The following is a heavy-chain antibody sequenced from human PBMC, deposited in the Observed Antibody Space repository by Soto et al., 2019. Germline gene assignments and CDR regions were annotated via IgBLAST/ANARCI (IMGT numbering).Heavy chain of an antibody. CDR2: ISNSGSSI. V-gene: IGHV3-48*04. D-gene: IGHD2-15*01. CDR3: ARDRGYDAHDYYYNAMDV. Sequence: GGSLRLSCAASGFTLSSYMMNWVRQAPGQELEWISYISNSGSSIDYADSVKGRFTISRDNAKNSLYLQMNSLRAEDTAVYYCARDRGYDAHDYYYNAMDVWGQGTMVTVSS. J-gene: IGHJ6*02. CDR1: GFTLSSYM.